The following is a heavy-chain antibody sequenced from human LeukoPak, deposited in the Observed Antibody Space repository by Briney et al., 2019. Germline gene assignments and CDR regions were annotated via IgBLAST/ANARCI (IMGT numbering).Heavy chain of an antibody. CDR3: ARASTVVTWFDP. CDR1: GGSISSGDYY. CDR2: IYYSGST. V-gene: IGHV4-30-4*08. J-gene: IGHJ5*02. D-gene: IGHD4-23*01. Sequence: SETLSLTCTVSGGSISSGDYYWSWLRQPPGKGLEWMGYIYYSGSTYYNPSLKSRVTISVDSSKNQFSLKLSSVTAADTAVYYCARASTVVTWFDPWGQGTLVTVSS.